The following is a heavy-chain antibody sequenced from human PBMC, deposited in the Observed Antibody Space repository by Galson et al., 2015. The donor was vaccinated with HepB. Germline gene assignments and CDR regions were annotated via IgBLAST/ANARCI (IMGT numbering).Heavy chain of an antibody. V-gene: IGHV3-7*03. CDR1: GFTFSSYW. J-gene: IGHJ6*02. Sequence: SLRLSCAASGFTFSSYWMSWVRQAPGKGLEWVANIKQDGSEKYYVDSVKGRFTISRDNAKNSLYLQMNSLRAEDTAVYYCARVASVVPAAIFPNYYYYYGMDVWGQGTTVTVSS. D-gene: IGHD2-2*01. CDR3: ARVASVVPAAIFPNYYYYYGMDV. CDR2: IKQDGSEK.